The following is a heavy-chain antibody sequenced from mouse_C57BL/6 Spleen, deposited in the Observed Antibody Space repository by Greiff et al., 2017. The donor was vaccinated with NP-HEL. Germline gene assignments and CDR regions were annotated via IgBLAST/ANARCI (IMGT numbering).Heavy chain of an antibody. CDR1: GFSLTSYA. CDR3: ARNRGAIDVVALYYAMDY. J-gene: IGHJ4*01. Sequence: QVQLQQSGPGLVAPSQSLSITCTVSGFSLTSYAISWVRQPPGKGLEWLGVIWTGGGTNYNSALKSRLSISKDNSKSQVFLKMNSLQTDDTARYYCARNRGAIDVVALYYAMDYWGQGTSVTVSS. CDR2: IWTGGGT. V-gene: IGHV2-9-1*01. D-gene: IGHD1-1*01.